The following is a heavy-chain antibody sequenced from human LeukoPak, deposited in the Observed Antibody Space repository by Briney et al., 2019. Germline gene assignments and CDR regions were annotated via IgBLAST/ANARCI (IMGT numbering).Heavy chain of an antibody. CDR3: AKDLAEDILTGFYLDAFDI. V-gene: IGHV3-9*01. CDR1: GFTFDDYA. D-gene: IGHD3-9*01. CDR2: INWNSGSM. J-gene: IGHJ3*02. Sequence: PGGSLRLSCAVSGFTFDDYAMHWVRQAPGKGLEWVSGINWNSGSMGYADSVKGRFTISRDNAKNSLYLQMNSLRAEDTALCYCAKDLAEDILTGFYLDAFDIWGQGTMVTVSS.